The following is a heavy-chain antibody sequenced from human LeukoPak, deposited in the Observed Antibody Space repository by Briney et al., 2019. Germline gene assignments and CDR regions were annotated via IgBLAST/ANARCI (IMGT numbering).Heavy chain of an antibody. CDR2: IYHSGST. D-gene: IGHD3-9*01. V-gene: IGHV4-30-2*01. J-gene: IGHJ3*02. CDR3: ARAGYDILTGYCGAFDI. Sequence: PSQTLSLTCTVSGGSISSGGYYWSWIRQPPGKGLEWIGYIYHSGSTYYNPSLKSRVTISVDRSKNQFSLKLSSVTAADTAVYYCARAGYDILTGYCGAFDIWGQGTMVTVSS. CDR1: GGSISSGGYY.